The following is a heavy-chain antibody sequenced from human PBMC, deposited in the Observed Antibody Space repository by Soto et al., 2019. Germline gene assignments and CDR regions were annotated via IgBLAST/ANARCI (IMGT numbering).Heavy chain of an antibody. V-gene: IGHV3-33*01. CDR2: IWYDGSNK. D-gene: IGHD3-22*01. CDR3: AREYDSSGYYSDRTPSYGMDV. Sequence: GESLKISCAASGFTFISYGMRWVRQAPGKGLEWVAVIWYDGSNKYYADSVKGRFTISRDNSKNTLYLQMNSLRAEDTAVYYCAREYDSSGYYSDRTPSYGMDVWGQGTKVTVSS. CDR1: GFTFISYG. J-gene: IGHJ6*02.